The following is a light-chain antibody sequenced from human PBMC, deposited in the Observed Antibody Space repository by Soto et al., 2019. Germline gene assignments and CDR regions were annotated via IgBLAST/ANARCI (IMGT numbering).Light chain of an antibody. J-gene: IGKJ2*01. CDR2: GAS. CDR1: QSVSSNY. CDR3: QQYGSSPPYT. Sequence: EIVLTQSPGTLSLSPGEGATLSCRASQSVSSNYLAWYQQKPGQAPRLLIFGASNRASDIPDRFSGSGSGTDFTLTISRLEPEDFAVYYCQQYGSSPPYTFGQWTKLEIK. V-gene: IGKV3-20*01.